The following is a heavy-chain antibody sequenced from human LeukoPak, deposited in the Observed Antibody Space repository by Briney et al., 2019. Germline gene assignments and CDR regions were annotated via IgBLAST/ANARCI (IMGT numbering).Heavy chain of an antibody. D-gene: IGHD2-15*01. Sequence: SETLSLTCAVYGGSLSGYYWSWIRQPPGKGLEWIGEINHSGSTNYNPSLKSRVTISVDTSKNQFPLKLSSVTAADTAVYYCARVVAVVPSAVDYWGQGTLVTVSS. CDR1: GGSLSGYY. CDR3: ARVVAVVPSAVDY. V-gene: IGHV4-34*01. CDR2: INHSGST. J-gene: IGHJ4*02.